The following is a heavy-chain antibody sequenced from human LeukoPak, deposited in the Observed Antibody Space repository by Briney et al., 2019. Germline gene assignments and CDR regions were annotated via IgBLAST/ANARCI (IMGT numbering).Heavy chain of an antibody. CDR1: GGSISGAY. V-gene: IGHV4-59*01. CDR2: IYYSGST. Sequence: ETLSLTCSVSGGSISGAYWSWIRQAPGKGLEWIGYIYYSGSTNYNPSLKSRVTISVDTSKNQFSLKLSSVTAADTAVYYCANGENPDAFDIWAKGQWSPSLQ. D-gene: IGHD2/OR15-2a*01. J-gene: IGHJ3*02. CDR3: ANGENPDAFDI.